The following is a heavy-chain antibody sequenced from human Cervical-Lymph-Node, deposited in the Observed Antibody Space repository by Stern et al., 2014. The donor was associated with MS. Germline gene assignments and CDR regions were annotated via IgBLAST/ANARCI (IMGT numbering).Heavy chain of an antibody. V-gene: IGHV1-2*06. CDR3: ARERGRAGPAMADY. CDR1: GYSFTGNY. Sequence: VQLVESGAEVKKPGASVKVSCKAAGYSFTGNYIHWLRQAPGQGLEWMGRTNPNSGDSNYALKFQGGVTMTRDTSISTAYMNLNRLGIDDTAVYYCARERGRAGPAMADYWGQGTLVTVSS. J-gene: IGHJ4*02. CDR2: TNPNSGDS. D-gene: IGHD5-18*01.